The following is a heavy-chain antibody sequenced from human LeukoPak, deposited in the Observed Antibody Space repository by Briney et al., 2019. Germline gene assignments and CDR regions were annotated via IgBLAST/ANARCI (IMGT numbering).Heavy chain of an antibody. Sequence: ASVKVSCKVSGYTLTELSMHWVRQAPGQGLEWMGRINPNSGGTNYAKKFQGRVTMTRDTSASTAYMELSRLRSDDTAVYYCARSGPGDYYDTSGYYYYDYWGQGTLVTVSS. CDR2: INPNSGGT. J-gene: IGHJ4*02. CDR1: GYTLTELS. D-gene: IGHD3-22*01. CDR3: ARSGPGDYYDTSGYYYYDY. V-gene: IGHV1-2*06.